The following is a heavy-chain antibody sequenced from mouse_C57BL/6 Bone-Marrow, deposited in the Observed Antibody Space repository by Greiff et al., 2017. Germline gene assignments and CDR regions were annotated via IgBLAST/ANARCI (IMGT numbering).Heavy chain of an antibody. D-gene: IGHD2-1*01. J-gene: IGHJ4*01. CDR2: ISSGGDYI. Sequence: EVQLVESGEGLVKPGGSLKLSCAASGFTFSSYAMSWVRQTPEKRLEWVAYISSGGDYIYYADTVKGRFTISRDNARNTLYLQMSSLKSEDTAMYYCTRGDLLRGAMDYWGQGTSVTVSS. CDR3: TRGDLLRGAMDY. CDR1: GFTFSSYA. V-gene: IGHV5-9-1*02.